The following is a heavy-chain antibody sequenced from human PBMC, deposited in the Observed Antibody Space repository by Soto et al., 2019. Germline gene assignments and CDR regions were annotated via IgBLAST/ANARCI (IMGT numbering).Heavy chain of an antibody. CDR1: GGSFSGYY. V-gene: IGHV3-11*01. CDR3: ARVLGSGYSYGYPLGY. D-gene: IGHD5-18*01. J-gene: IGHJ4*02. CDR2: ISSSGSTI. Sequence: QVQLQQWGAGLLKPSETLSLTCAVYGGSFSGYYWSWIRQPPGKGLEWVSYISSSGSTIYYADSVKGRFTISRDNAKNSLYLQMNSLRAEDTAVYYCARVLGSGYSYGYPLGYWGQGTLVTVSS.